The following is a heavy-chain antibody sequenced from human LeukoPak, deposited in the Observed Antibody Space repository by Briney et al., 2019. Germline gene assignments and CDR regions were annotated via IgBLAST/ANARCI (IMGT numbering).Heavy chain of an antibody. CDR3: ARSADPNRGSGWYFDL. J-gene: IGHJ2*01. CDR1: GFAIRSYW. Sequence: GGSLILSCAASGFAIRSYWMHWACQDPGKGLVWVSRIKSDGSSTRYADSVKGRFTISRDNAKNTLYLQMNSLRAEDTAIYYCARSADPNRGSGWYFDLWGHGTQVTVSS. CDR2: IKSDGSST. D-gene: IGHD7-27*01. V-gene: IGHV3-74*01.